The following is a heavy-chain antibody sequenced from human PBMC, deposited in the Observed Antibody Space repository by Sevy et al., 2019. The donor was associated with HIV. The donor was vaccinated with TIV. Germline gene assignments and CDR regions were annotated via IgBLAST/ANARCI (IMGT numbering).Heavy chain of an antibody. D-gene: IGHD2-2*01. CDR3: TSDPLPAAMGPYYYYGMDV. CDR2: IKSKTDGGTT. V-gene: IGHV3-15*01. CDR1: GFTFSNAW. J-gene: IGHJ6*02. Sequence: GGSLRLSCAASGFTFSNAWMSWVRQAPGKGLEWVGRIKSKTDGGTTDKPEHVKGLFTIARDDSKNTLYLQRNSLKTEDTAVYYCTSDPLPAAMGPYYYYGMDVWGQGTTVSVSS.